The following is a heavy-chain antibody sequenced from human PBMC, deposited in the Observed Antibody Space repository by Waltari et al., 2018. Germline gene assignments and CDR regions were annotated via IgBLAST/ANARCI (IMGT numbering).Heavy chain of an antibody. CDR3: ARGITIFGVVTHYYYYMDV. D-gene: IGHD3-3*01. J-gene: IGHJ6*03. Sequence: QVQLQESGPGLVKPSETLSLTCTVSGGSISSYYWSWIRQPPGKGLGWIGYIYYSGSTNYNPSLKGRVTISVDTSKNQFSLKLSSVTAADTAVYYCARGITIFGVVTHYYYYMDVWGKGTTVTVSS. CDR2: IYYSGST. V-gene: IGHV4-59*01. CDR1: GGSISSYY.